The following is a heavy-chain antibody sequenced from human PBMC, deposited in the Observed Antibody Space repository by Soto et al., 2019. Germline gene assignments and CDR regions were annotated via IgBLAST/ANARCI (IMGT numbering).Heavy chain of an antibody. J-gene: IGHJ4*02. Sequence: QVQLVESGGDLVKPGGSLRLACAASGFSFSDSYMSWVRQAPGKGLEWLSYISGGSSYTNYADSVQGRFTISRDNAKGSLYLEMNSLRADDTAVYYCAKTLVAASGYYFDHWGQGNLVTVSS. CDR2: ISGGSSYT. V-gene: IGHV3-11*06. CDR1: GFSFSDSY. CDR3: AKTLVAASGYYFDH. D-gene: IGHD2-21*01.